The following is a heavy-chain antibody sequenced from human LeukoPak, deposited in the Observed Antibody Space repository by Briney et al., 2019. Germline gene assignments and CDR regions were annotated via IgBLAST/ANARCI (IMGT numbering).Heavy chain of an antibody. J-gene: IGHJ4*02. V-gene: IGHV3-21*01. CDR1: GFTFSSYA. CDR3: TRSSMAALAVDS. CDR2: ISGAGTFI. D-gene: IGHD6-6*01. Sequence: GGSLRLSCAASGFTFSSYAMHWVRQAPGAGLEWVASISGAGTFIYYADSLKGRFTISRDNTKNSLYLQMNGLRAEDTAVYYCTRSSMAALAVDSWGQGTLVTVSS.